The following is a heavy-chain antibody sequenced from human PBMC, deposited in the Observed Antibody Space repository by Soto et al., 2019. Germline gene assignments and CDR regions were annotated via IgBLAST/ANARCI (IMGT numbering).Heavy chain of an antibody. CDR2: IIPIFDTT. J-gene: IGHJ6*02. CDR1: GGTFSGYS. Sequence: QVRLVQSGPEMRRPGSSVTVSCQASGGTFSGYSVNWVRQAPGQGLEWMGEIIPIFDTTTHAQRLQGRLTFTADASTPTVFLVLNSLTPDDTAVYYCARRGGRGLDFWGQGTTVTVAS. D-gene: IGHD6-25*01. V-gene: IGHV1-69*01. CDR3: ARRGGRGLDF.